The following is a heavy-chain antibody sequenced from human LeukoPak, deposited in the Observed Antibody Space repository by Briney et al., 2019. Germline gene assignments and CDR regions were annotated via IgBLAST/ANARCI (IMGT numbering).Heavy chain of an antibody. Sequence: SVKVSCKASGGTFSSYAISWVRPAPGQGLEWMGGIIPIFGTANYAQKFQGRVTITADESTSTAYMELSSLRSEDTAVYYCARGYCSSTSCYAFDYWGQGTLVTVSS. J-gene: IGHJ4*02. D-gene: IGHD2-2*01. CDR1: GGTFSSYA. V-gene: IGHV1-69*13. CDR2: IIPIFGTA. CDR3: ARGYCSSTSCYAFDY.